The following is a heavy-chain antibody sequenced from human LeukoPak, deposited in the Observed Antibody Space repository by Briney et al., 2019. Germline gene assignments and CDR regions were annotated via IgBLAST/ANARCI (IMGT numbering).Heavy chain of an antibody. Sequence: SETLSLTCRVSGGSIRSHYWNLIRQPAGKGLEWIGRIYSNGSPSYNPSLKSRVTMSVDTSKNQFSLKLSSVTAADTAVFYCARDGIDSSFYYYMDVWGKGTTVTVSS. J-gene: IGHJ6*03. D-gene: IGHD6-13*01. CDR3: ARDGIDSSFYYYMDV. CDR1: GGSIRSHY. CDR2: IYSNGSP. V-gene: IGHV4-4*07.